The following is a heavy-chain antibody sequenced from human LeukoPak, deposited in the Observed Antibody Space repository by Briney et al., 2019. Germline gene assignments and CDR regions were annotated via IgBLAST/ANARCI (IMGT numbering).Heavy chain of an antibody. D-gene: IGHD5-24*01. V-gene: IGHV3-23*01. CDR1: GFTFSTYP. Sequence: GGSLRLSCAASGFTFSTYPMSWVRQAPGKGLEWVSSITGSSGSTYHVDSVKGRFTISRGNSKNTLYLQMNSLRAEDTAVYYCAKDDGYNFFVYWGQGTLVNISS. CDR2: ITGSSGST. J-gene: IGHJ4*02. CDR3: AKDDGYNFFVY.